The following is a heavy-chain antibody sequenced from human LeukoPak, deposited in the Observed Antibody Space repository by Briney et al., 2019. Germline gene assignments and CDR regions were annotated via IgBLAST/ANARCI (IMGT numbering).Heavy chain of an antibody. V-gene: IGHV3-66*01. CDR2: IYSGGST. D-gene: IGHD5-18*01. J-gene: IGHJ4*02. CDR1: GFTVSSNY. CDR3: ARDQGDTAMVPPIF. Sequence: PGGSLRLSCAASGFTVSSNYMSWVRQAPGKGLEWVSVIYSGGSTYYADSVKGRFTISRDNSKNTLYLQMNSLRAEDTAVYYCARDQGDTAMVPPIFWGQGTLVTVSS.